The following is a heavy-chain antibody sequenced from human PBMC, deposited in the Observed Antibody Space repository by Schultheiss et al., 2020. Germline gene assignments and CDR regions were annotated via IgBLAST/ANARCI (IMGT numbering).Heavy chain of an antibody. V-gene: IGHV3-48*01. J-gene: IGHJ6*02. CDR3: ARCTIRSYGMDV. CDR2: ISSSGSTI. Sequence: GGSLRLSCAASGFTFSSYSMNWVRQAPGKGLEWVSYISSSGSTIYYADSVKGRFTISRDNSKNTLYLQMNSLRAEDTAVYYCARCTIRSYGMDVWGQGTTVTVSS. CDR1: GFTFSSYS. D-gene: IGHD1-1*01.